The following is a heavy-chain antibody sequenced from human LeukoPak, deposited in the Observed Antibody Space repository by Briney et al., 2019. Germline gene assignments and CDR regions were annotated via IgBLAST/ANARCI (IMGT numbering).Heavy chain of an antibody. CDR2: ISGSGGDT. CDR1: GFTFSNFL. CDR3: AKKGATTGDFDY. D-gene: IGHD1-26*01. V-gene: IGHV3-23*01. Sequence: GSLRLSCAASGFTFSNFLMTWVRQAPGKGPEWVSAISGSGGDTYYADSVKGRFTISRDNSKNTLYLQMNSLRAEDAAVYYCAKKGATTGDFDYWGQGTLVTVSS. J-gene: IGHJ4*02.